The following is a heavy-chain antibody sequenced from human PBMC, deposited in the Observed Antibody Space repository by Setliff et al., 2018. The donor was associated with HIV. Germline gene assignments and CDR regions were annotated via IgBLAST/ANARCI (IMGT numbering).Heavy chain of an antibody. CDR2: IIPIFGTA. D-gene: IGHD4-4*01. Sequence: SVKVSCKASGGTFSSYAISWVRQAPGQGLEWMGRIIPIFGTANYAQTFQGRVTITADKSTSTAYMELSSLRSEDTAVYYCAPIDPFPHDYSNSSFDYWGQGTLVTVSS. CDR3: APIDPFPHDYSNSSFDY. V-gene: IGHV1-69*06. J-gene: IGHJ4*02. CDR1: GGTFSSYA.